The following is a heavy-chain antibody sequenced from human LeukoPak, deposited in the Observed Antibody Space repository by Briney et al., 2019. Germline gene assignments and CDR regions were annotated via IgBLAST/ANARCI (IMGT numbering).Heavy chain of an antibody. J-gene: IGHJ3*02. CDR2: IYYSGST. CDR3: ARSGSGSYYKGDAFDI. D-gene: IGHD3-10*01. CDR1: GGSISSYY. Sequence: SETLSLTCTVSGGSISSYYSSWIRQPPGKGLEWIGYIYYSGSTNYNPSLKSRVTISVDTSKNQFSLKLSSVTAADTAVYYCARSGSGSYYKGDAFDIWGQGTMVTVSS. V-gene: IGHV4-59*01.